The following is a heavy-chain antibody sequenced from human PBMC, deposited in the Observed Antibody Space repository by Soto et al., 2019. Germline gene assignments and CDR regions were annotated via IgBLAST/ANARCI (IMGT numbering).Heavy chain of an antibody. CDR3: AREVVVSRGASYFGY. V-gene: IGHV3-7*04. D-gene: IGHD2-2*01. J-gene: IGHJ4*02. CDR1: GFTFSSNW. CDR2: IRQDGSEI. Sequence: PGGSLRLSCVGSGFTFSSNWMTWVRQAPGKGLEWVANIRQDGSEINYVDSVKGRFTISRDNTKNSLYLRMNSLRAEDTAIYYCAREVVVSRGASYFGYWGPGTLVTVSS.